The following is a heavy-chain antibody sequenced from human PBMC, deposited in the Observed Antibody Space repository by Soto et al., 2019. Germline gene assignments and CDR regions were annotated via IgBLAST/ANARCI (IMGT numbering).Heavy chain of an antibody. Sequence: SETLSLTCTVSGGSISSYYWSWIRQPPGKGLEWIGYIYYSGSTNYNPSLKSRVTISVDTSKNQFSLKLSSVTAADTAVYYCSAARPDTDAFEIWGQGTMVTVSS. CDR1: GGSISSYY. V-gene: IGHV4-59*08. CDR3: SAARPDTDAFEI. CDR2: IYYSGST. D-gene: IGHD6-6*01. J-gene: IGHJ3*02.